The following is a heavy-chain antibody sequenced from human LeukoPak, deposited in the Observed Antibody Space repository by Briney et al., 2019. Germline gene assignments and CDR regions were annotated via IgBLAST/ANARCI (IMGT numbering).Heavy chain of an antibody. Sequence: ASVKVSCKASGYTFTSYGISWVRQAPGQGLEWMGWISAYNGNTNYAQKLQGRVTMTTDTSTSTAYMELRGLRSDDTAVYYCARDPRYSSGWSNNWFDPWGQGTLVTVSS. V-gene: IGHV1-18*01. CDR1: GYTFTSYG. CDR2: ISAYNGNT. J-gene: IGHJ5*02. D-gene: IGHD6-19*01. CDR3: ARDPRYSSGWSNNWFDP.